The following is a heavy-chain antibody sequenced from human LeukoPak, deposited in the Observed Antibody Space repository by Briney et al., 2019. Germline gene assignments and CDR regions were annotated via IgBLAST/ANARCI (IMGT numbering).Heavy chain of an antibody. CDR2: ISYSGST. J-gene: IGHJ4*02. D-gene: IGHD2-8*01. V-gene: IGHV4-61*10. Sequence: PSETLSLTCTVSGGSLSSGSYYWSWIRQPAGKGLEWIGYISYSGSTNYNPSLKSRVTISGDTSKNQFSLKLSSVTAADTAVYYCAREGYCTNGECYRGNFDYWGQGTLVTVSS. CDR1: GGSLSSGSYY. CDR3: AREGYCTNGECYRGNFDY.